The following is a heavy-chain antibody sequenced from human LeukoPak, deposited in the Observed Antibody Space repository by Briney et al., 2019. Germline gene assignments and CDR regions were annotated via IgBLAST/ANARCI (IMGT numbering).Heavy chain of an antibody. Sequence: ASVKVSCKASGYTFTSYYMHWVRQPPGQGLDWMGIINPSGGSTSYAQKFQGRVTMTRYTSTSTVYIELSSLRSEDTAVYYCARDDVGVAGNDAFDIWGQGTMVTVSS. J-gene: IGHJ3*02. CDR3: ARDDVGVAGNDAFDI. V-gene: IGHV1-46*01. CDR2: INPSGGST. CDR1: GYTFTSYY. D-gene: IGHD6-19*01.